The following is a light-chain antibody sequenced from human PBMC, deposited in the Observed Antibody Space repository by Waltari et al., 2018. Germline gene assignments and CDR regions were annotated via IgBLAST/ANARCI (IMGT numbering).Light chain of an antibody. CDR3: QQYNGYFTWT. CDR1: QNIRDW. V-gene: IGKV1-5*01. J-gene: IGKJ1*01. Sequence: DVQMTQSPSTLSASVGDRVTITCRASQNIRDWLAWYQQRPGKAPRLLIYGASTLQTGVPARFSGSGSGTEFTLTINGLQPDDFATYYCQQYNGYFTWTFGQGTKVEIK. CDR2: GAS.